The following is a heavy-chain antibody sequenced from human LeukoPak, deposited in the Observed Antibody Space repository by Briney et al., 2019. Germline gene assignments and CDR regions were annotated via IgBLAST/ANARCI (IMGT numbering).Heavy chain of an antibody. CDR2: ISSSSSYI. D-gene: IGHD3-9*01. CDR3: ARVSVFDWLLSLDY. V-gene: IGHV3-21*01. Sequence: PGGSLRLSCAASGFTFSSYSMNWVRQAPGKGLEWVSSISSSSSYIYYADSVKGRFTISRNNAKNSLYLQMNSLRAEDTAVYYCARVSVFDWLLSLDYWGQGTLVTVSS. J-gene: IGHJ4*02. CDR1: GFTFSSYS.